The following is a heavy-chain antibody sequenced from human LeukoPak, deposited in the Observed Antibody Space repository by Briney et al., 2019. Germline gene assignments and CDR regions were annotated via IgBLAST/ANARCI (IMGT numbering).Heavy chain of an antibody. CDR3: ARHASSSGPVNNYYYYYGMDV. CDR1: GGSISSYY. V-gene: IGHV4-4*07. D-gene: IGHD6-19*01. CDR2: IYTSGST. J-gene: IGHJ6*02. Sequence: SETLSLTCTVSGGSISSYYWSWIRQPAGKGLEWIGRIYTSGSTNYNPSLKSRVTMSVDTSKNQFSLKLSSVTAADTAVYYCARHASSSGPVNNYYYYYGMDVWGQGTTVTVSS.